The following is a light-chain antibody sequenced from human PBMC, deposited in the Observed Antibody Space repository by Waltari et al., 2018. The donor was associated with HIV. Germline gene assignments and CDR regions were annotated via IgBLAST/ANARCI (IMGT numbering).Light chain of an antibody. CDR3: QQSYNTPLT. Sequence: DIQMTQSPSSLSASVGDRVTITCRASQSIRSYLNWYQQKPGKAPKLLIFAASRLQSGVPSRFSGSDSGTDFTLTISSLQLEDFAVYYCQQSYNTPLTFGGGTKVEIK. CDR2: AAS. J-gene: IGKJ4*01. V-gene: IGKV1-39*01. CDR1: QSIRSY.